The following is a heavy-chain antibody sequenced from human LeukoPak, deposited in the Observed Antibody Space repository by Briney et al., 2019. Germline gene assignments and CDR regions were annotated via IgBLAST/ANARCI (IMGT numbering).Heavy chain of an antibody. CDR3: AKRPRDSTGYYLGAFDF. CDR1: GFTFDNYV. D-gene: IGHD3-22*01. V-gene: IGHV3-23*01. Sequence: GGSLRLSCAASGFTFDNYVMAWFRQAPGKGLEWVSTISALFPNTYSADSVRGRFTISRDNSKNTLFLQMNSLRAEDTAVYYCAKRPRDSTGYYLGAFDFWGLGTMVTVSS. J-gene: IGHJ3*01. CDR2: ISALFPNT.